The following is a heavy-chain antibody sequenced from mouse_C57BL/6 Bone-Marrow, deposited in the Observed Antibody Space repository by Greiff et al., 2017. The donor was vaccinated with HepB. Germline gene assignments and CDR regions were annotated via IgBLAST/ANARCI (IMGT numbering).Heavy chain of an antibody. CDR1: GYTFTSYW. CDR3: ARSLITTVVARDYWYFDV. J-gene: IGHJ1*03. CDR2: IDPSDSYT. Sequence: QVQLQQSGAELVKPGASVKLSCKASGYTFTSYWMQWVKQRPGQGLEWIGEIDPSDSYTNYNQKFKGKATLTVDTSSSTAYMQLSSLTSEDSAVYYCARSLITTVVARDYWYFDVWGTGTTVTVSS. D-gene: IGHD1-1*01. V-gene: IGHV1-50*01.